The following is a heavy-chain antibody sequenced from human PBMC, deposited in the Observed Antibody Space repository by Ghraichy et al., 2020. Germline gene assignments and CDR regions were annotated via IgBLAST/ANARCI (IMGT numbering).Heavy chain of an antibody. D-gene: IGHD5-12*01. Sequence: SQTLSLTCTVSGGTISSGGFYWSWLRPHPGTGLEWNGYIYNSGSNYYNPSLKSRVTISVDTSKNQFSLKQSSGTAADTAVYYCARDPGSWPRAFDIWGQGTMVTVSS. J-gene: IGHJ3*02. CDR2: IYNSGSN. CDR1: GGTISSGGFY. V-gene: IGHV4-31*03. CDR3: ARDPGSWPRAFDI.